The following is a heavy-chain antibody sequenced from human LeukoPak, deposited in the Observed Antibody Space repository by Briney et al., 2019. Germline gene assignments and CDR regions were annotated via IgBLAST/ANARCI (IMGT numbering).Heavy chain of an antibody. CDR2: IYYSGST. CDR1: GGSISSYY. Sequence: SETLSLTCTVSGGSISSYYWSWIRQPPGKGLEWIGYIYYSGSTNYNPSLKSRVTISVDTSKNQFSLKLSSVTAADTAVYYCARHGRYYDILTGYYSHFDYWGQGTLVTVSS. CDR3: ARHGRYYDILTGYYSHFDY. V-gene: IGHV4-59*08. D-gene: IGHD3-9*01. J-gene: IGHJ4*02.